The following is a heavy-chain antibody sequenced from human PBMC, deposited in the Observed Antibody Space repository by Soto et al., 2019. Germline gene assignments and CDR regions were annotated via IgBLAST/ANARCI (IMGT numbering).Heavy chain of an antibody. CDR1: GANISSYY. V-gene: IGHV4-59*01. D-gene: IGHD2-21*02. CDR2: MYNTGST. CDR3: ARDLWGYCGADCYPLDV. J-gene: IGHJ6*02. Sequence: SETLSLTSTFSGANISSYYYSWIRQPPGKGLEWIGYMYNTGSTIYNPSLKSRVTISVDTSKNQFCLKLNSVTAADTAVYYCARDLWGYCGADCYPLDVWGQGTTVTVSS.